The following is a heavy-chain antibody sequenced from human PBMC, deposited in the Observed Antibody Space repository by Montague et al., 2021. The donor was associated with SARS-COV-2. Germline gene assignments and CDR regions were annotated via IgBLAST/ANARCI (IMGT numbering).Heavy chain of an antibody. J-gene: IGHJ2*01. CDR1: GGSISSSSYY. D-gene: IGHD3-22*01. Sequence: SETLSLTCTVSGGSISSSSYYWGWISQPPGKGLEWTASIYYSGSTYYNPSLKSRVTTSVDTSKNQFSLKLSSVTAADTAVYYCARHPLTAMILVVNTQPRRDFDLWGRGTLVTVSS. CDR3: ARHPLTAMILVVNTQPRRDFDL. CDR2: IYYSGST. V-gene: IGHV4-39*01.